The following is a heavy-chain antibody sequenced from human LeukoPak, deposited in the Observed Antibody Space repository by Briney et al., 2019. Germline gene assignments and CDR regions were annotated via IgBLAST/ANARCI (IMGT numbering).Heavy chain of an antibody. CDR3: ARVQARYYDRSGYSDY. J-gene: IGHJ4*02. V-gene: IGHV3-7*04. Sequence: GGSLRLSCTASGFIFSNYWMRWVRQAPGKGLEWVANIKQYGTEKYYVDSVKGRFTNSRDNAKNSLYLQMNSLRAEDTAVYYRARVQARYYDRSGYSDYWGQGTLVTVSS. D-gene: IGHD3-22*01. CDR2: IKQYGTEK. CDR1: GFIFSNYW.